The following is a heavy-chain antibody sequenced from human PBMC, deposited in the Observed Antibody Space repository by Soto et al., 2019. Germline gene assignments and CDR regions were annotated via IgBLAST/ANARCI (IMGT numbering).Heavy chain of an antibody. CDR1: GGSISNRGCP. V-gene: IGHV4-61*08. CDR2: IYYTGST. Sequence: SETLRLSYGVSGGSISNRGCPWSCIRQPPGKGLEWIGYIYYTGSTTYNPSLKSRLSISLETSKKKFSLRLTSVTAADTAVYYRAAQGHYSQAWDSCGRGTPVTVS. D-gene: IGHD3-3*01. CDR3: AAQGHYSQAWDS. J-gene: IGHJ4*02.